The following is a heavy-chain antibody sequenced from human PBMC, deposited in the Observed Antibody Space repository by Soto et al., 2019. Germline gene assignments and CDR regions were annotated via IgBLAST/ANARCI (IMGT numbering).Heavy chain of an antibody. D-gene: IGHD2-8*01. CDR1: GFTFSSYA. V-gene: IGHV3-23*01. J-gene: IGHJ6*02. Sequence: EVQLLESGGGLVQPGGSLRLSCAASGFTFSSYAMSWVRQAPGKGLEWVSAISGSGGSTYYADSVKGRFTISRDNSKNTLYLQMNSLRAEDTAVYYWAKAPPPTKKKWHYYGMDVWGQGTTFTVSS. CDR2: ISGSGGST. CDR3: AKAPPPTKKKWHYYGMDV.